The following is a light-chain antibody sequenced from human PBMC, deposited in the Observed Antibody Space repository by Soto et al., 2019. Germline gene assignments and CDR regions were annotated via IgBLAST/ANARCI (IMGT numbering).Light chain of an antibody. Sequence: QSVLTQAPSVSGAPGQRVTISCTGSSSNIGAGYDVHWYQQLPGTAPKPLIYDNNNRPSGVPDRFSGSKSGTSASLAITGLQVEDEADYYCQSYDSSLSAGVFGGGTKLTVL. CDR2: DNN. CDR3: QSYDSSLSAGV. CDR1: SSNIGAGYD. V-gene: IGLV1-40*01. J-gene: IGLJ3*02.